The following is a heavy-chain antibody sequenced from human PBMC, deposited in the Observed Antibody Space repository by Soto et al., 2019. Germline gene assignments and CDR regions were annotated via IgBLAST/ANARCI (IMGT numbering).Heavy chain of an antibody. D-gene: IGHD6-13*01. Sequence: SETLSLTCAVYGGSFTGYYWSWTRQPPGKGLEWIGEINHSGSTNYNPSLKSRVTISRDTSKNQFSLKLSSVTAADTAVYYCAREERIAAAGTHFDPWGQGALVTVSS. J-gene: IGHJ5*02. CDR3: AREERIAAAGTHFDP. CDR1: GGSFTGYY. V-gene: IGHV4-34*01. CDR2: INHSGST.